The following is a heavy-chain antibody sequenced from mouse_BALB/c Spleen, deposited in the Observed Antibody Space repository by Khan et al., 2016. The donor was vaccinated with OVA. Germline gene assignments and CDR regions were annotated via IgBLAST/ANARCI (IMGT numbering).Heavy chain of an antibody. V-gene: IGHV1S132*01. D-gene: IGHD1-1*01. CDR1: GYIFTNYW. CDR3: ARSDYGSTDVMDN. J-gene: IGHJ4*01. CDR2: IYPGTGST. Sequence: VQLQESGAELVRPGASVKLSCKTSGYIFTNYWIQWVKQRSGQGLDWIARIYPGTGSTYYNEKFKGKATLTADKSSSTAYMQLSSLKSEDSAVYFCARSDYGSTDVMDNWGQGTSVTVSS.